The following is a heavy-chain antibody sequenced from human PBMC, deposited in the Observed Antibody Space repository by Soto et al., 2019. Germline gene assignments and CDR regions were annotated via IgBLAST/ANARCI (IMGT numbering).Heavy chain of an antibody. Sequence: ASVKVSCKASGYTFTSYGISWVRQAPGQGLEWMGWISAYNGNTNYAQKLQGRVTMTTDTSTSTAYMELRSLRSDDTAVYYCARDSELYSCSLPPDSWGQGTLVTVSS. CDR3: ARDSELYSCSLPPDS. CDR1: GYTFTSYG. J-gene: IGHJ4*02. CDR2: ISAYNGNT. D-gene: IGHD6-13*01. V-gene: IGHV1-18*01.